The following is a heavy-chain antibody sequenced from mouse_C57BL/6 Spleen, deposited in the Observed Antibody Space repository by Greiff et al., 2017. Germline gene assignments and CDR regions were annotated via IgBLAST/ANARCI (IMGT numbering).Heavy chain of an antibody. Sequence: EVKLMESGGGLVKPGGSLKLSCAASGFTFSDYGMHWVRQAPEKGLEWVAYISSGSSTIYSADTVKGRFTISRDNAKNTLFLQMTRLGSEDTAMYYCANYYYDRFAYWGQGTLVTVSA. CDR2: ISSGSSTI. J-gene: IGHJ3*01. CDR1: GFTFSDYG. D-gene: IGHD1-1*01. CDR3: ANYYYDRFAY. V-gene: IGHV5-17*01.